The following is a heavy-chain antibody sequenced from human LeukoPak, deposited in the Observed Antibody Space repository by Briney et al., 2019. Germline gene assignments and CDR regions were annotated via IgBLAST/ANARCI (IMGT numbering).Heavy chain of an antibody. Sequence: ASVKVSCKASGYTFTGYYMHWVRQAPGQGLEWMGWINPNSGGTNYAQKCKGRVTMTRDTSISTAYMELSRLRSDDTAVYYCARDGLGYLQFDLWGQGTLVTVSS. CDR3: ARDGLGYLQFDL. CDR2: INPNSGGT. D-gene: IGHD2-15*01. V-gene: IGHV1-2*02. CDR1: GYTFTGYY. J-gene: IGHJ5*02.